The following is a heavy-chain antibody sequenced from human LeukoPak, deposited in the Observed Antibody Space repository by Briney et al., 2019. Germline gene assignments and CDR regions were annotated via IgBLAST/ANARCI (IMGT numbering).Heavy chain of an antibody. V-gene: IGHV1-18*01. Sequence: ASVKVSCKASGYTFNTYTLTWVRQAPGQGLEWMGYISTNNGNTNYAQKLQGRVTMTTDTSTSTAYMELRSLRSDDTAVYYCARYPTRVQYFDYWGQGTLVTVSS. CDR1: GYTFNTYT. J-gene: IGHJ4*02. CDR2: ISTNNGNT. CDR3: ARYPTRVQYFDY. D-gene: IGHD1-1*01.